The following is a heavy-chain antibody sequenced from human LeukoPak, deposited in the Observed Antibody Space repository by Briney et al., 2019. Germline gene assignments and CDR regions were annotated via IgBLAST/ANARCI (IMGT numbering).Heavy chain of an antibody. D-gene: IGHD6-6*01. J-gene: IGHJ5*02. CDR1: GYTFTSYY. V-gene: IGHV1-46*01. CDR3: ARGKMAARRGSWFDP. Sequence: ASVKVSCKASGYTFTSYYIHWVRQAPGQGLEWMGIINPSGGSTNYAQKFQGRVTMTRDTSTSTVYMELSSLRSEDTAVYYCARGKMAARRGSWFDPWGQGTLVTVSS. CDR2: INPSGGST.